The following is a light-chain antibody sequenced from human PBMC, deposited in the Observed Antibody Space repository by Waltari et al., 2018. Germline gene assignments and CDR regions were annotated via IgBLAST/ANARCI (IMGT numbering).Light chain of an antibody. J-gene: IGKJ5*01. CDR2: AAS. CDR1: QSLSSY. CDR3: QQSYSTPPIT. Sequence: DIQMTQYPSSLSASVGDRVTITCRASQSLSSYLNWYHQKPGKAPKLLIYAASSLQSGVPSRFSGSGSGTDFTLTISSLQPEDFATYYCQQSYSTPPITVGQGTRLEIK. V-gene: IGKV1-39*01.